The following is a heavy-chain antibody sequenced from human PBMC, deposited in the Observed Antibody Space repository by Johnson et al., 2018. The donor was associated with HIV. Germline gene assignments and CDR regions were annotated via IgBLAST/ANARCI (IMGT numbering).Heavy chain of an antibody. V-gene: IGHV3-30*02. D-gene: IGHD3-22*01. CDR3: AKDLSDSSGYHDAFDI. J-gene: IGHJ3*02. CDR1: GFTFSSYG. CDR2: TRYDGSDK. Sequence: QMQLVESGGGVVQPGGSLRLSCAASGFTFSSYGMHWVRQAPGKGLEWVAFTRYDGSDKYYADSVKGRFTISRDNSKNTLYLQMNSLRAEDTAVYYCAKDLSDSSGYHDAFDIWGQGTMVTVSS.